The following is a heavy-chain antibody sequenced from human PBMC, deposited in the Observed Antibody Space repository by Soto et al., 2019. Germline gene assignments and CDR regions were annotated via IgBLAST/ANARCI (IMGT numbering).Heavy chain of an antibody. V-gene: IGHV3-23*01. Sequence: GGSLRLSCAASGFTFSSYAMSWVRQAPGKGLEWVSAISGSGGSTYYADSVKGRFTISRDNSKNTLYLQMNSLRAEDTAVYYCAKDSGSTQWLLPDSDYWGQGTLVTVSS. D-gene: IGHD6-19*01. CDR1: GFTFSSYA. J-gene: IGHJ4*02. CDR3: AKDSGSTQWLLPDSDY. CDR2: ISGSGGST.